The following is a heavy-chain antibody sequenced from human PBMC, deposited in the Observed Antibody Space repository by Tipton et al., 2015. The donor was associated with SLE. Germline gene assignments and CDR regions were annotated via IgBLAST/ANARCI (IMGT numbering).Heavy chain of an antibody. J-gene: IGHJ3*02. CDR2: ISSSSSYI. D-gene: IGHD3-3*01. V-gene: IGHV3-21*01. CDR1: GFTFSSYS. CDR3: ARESEQEAPFHI. Sequence: SLRLSCAASGFTFSSYSMNWVRQAPGKGLEWVSSISSSSSYIYYADSVKGRFTISRDNAENSLYLQMNSLRAEDTAVYYCARESEQEAPFHIWGQGTMVTVSS.